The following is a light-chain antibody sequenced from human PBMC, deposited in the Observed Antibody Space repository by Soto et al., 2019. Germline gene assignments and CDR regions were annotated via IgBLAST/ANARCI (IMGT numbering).Light chain of an antibody. Sequence: QSVLTQPPSASGTPGQRVTISCSGSSSNIGSNSVNWYQQLPGTAPKLLISSDNQRPSGVPDRFSGSKSGTSGSLAISGLQSEDEADYYCGAWDDSLNGWVFGGGTKITVL. CDR1: SSNIGSNS. CDR2: SDN. J-gene: IGLJ3*02. V-gene: IGLV1-44*01. CDR3: GAWDDSLNGWV.